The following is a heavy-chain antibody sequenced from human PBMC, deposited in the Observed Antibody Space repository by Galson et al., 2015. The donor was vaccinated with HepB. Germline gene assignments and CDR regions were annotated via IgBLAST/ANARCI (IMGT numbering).Heavy chain of an antibody. D-gene: IGHD2-15*01. Sequence: SLRLSCAASGFTFSSYGMHWVRQAPGKGLEWVAVIWYDGSNKYYADSVKGRFTISRDNSKNTLYLQMNSLRAEDTAVYYCAREGRGRAFDIWGQGTMVTVSS. CDR1: GFTFSSYG. CDR3: AREGRGRAFDI. V-gene: IGHV3-33*01. CDR2: IWYDGSNK. J-gene: IGHJ3*02.